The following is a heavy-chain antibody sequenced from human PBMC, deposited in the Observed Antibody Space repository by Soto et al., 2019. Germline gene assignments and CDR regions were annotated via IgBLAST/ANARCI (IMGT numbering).Heavy chain of an antibody. J-gene: IGHJ4*02. CDR1: GGSISSSSYY. Sequence: SETLSLTCTVSGGSISSSSYYWGWIRQPPGKGLEWIGSIYYSGSTYYNPSLKSRVTISVDTSNNQVSLNLNFVTAADTAVYYCARHNLVLVPAPINYWGQGPLVTVSS. D-gene: IGHD2-2*01. CDR3: ARHNLVLVPAPINY. V-gene: IGHV4-39*01. CDR2: IYYSGST.